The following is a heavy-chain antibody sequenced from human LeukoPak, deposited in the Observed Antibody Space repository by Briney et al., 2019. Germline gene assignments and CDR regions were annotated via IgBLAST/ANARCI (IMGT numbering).Heavy chain of an antibody. V-gene: IGHV1-8*03. CDR1: GYTFTSYD. J-gene: IGHJ5*02. CDR2: MNPNSGNT. D-gene: IGHD3-10*01. Sequence: ASVKVSCKASGYTFTSYDINWVRQATGQGLEWMGWMNPNSGNTGYAQKFQGRVTITADESTSTAYMELSSLRSEDTAVYYCARERESYYGSGSYYLSSSWFDPWGQGTLVTVSS. CDR3: ARERESYYGSGSYYLSSSWFDP.